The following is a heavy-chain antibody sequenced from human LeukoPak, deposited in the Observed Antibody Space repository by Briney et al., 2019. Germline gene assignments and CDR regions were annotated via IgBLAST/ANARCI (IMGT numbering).Heavy chain of an antibody. V-gene: IGHV1-46*01. Sequence: GASVKVSCKASGYTFTSYYMHWVRQAPGQGLEWMGIINPSGGSTSYAQKFQGRVTMTTDTSTSTAYMELRSLRSDDTAVYYCARGITMVRGVMKFDYWGQGTLVTVSS. CDR1: GYTFTSYY. CDR2: INPSGGST. D-gene: IGHD3-10*01. CDR3: ARGITMVRGVMKFDY. J-gene: IGHJ4*02.